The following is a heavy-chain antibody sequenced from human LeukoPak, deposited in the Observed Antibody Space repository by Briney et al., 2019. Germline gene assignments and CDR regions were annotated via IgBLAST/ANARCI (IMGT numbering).Heavy chain of an antibody. D-gene: IGHD3-10*01. CDR3: ARGLGATYYGFGH. CDR1: GFSFSTFC. Sequence: GGTVRLNCAGSGFSFSTFCMLWVRPAPGQGLVWGSRINPDGSSTAYADSWKGRYTIARDNAKDNVELQMNSMRAEDTAVYYCARGLGATYYGFGHWAQGPLVTVS. J-gene: IGHJ4*02. CDR2: INPDGSST. V-gene: IGHV3-74*03.